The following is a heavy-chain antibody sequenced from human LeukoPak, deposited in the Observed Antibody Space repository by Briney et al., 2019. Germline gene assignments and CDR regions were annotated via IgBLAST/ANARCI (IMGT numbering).Heavy chain of an antibody. CDR1: GYSISSGYY. J-gene: IGHJ4*02. Sequence: SETLSLTCAVSGYSISSGYYWGWIRQPPGKGLEWIGSIYHSGSTYYNPSLKSRVTISVDTSKNQFSLKLSSVTAADTAVYYCARHFPGASPTGYWGQGTLVTASS. CDR3: ARHFPGASPTGY. V-gene: IGHV4-38-2*01. CDR2: IYHSGST. D-gene: IGHD1-1*01.